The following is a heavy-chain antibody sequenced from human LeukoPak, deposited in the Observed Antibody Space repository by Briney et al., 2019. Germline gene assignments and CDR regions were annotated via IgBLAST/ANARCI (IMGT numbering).Heavy chain of an antibody. CDR3: ARAQEMYYYDSSGYHFQH. D-gene: IGHD3-22*01. CDR1: GYTFTSYD. CDR2: MNPNSGNT. Sequence: GASVTVSCKASGYTFTSYDINWVRQATGQGLEWMAWMNPNSGNTGYAQKFQGRVTMTRNTSISTAYMELSSLRSEDTAVYYCARAQEMYYYDSSGYHFQHWGQGTLVTVSS. J-gene: IGHJ1*01. V-gene: IGHV1-8*01.